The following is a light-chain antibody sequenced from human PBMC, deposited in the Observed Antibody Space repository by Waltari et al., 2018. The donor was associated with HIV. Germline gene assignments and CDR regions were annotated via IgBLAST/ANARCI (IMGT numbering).Light chain of an antibody. CDR1: SGNIANNY. Sequence: FMLTQPHSVSESPGKTVIISCTRDSGNIANNYVQWFQRRPGSAPTTLLYEDRRRPSGVPDRFSGSIDRSSNSASLTISGVMTEDEADYYCQSFDITNHWVFGGGTKLTVL. CDR2: EDR. J-gene: IGLJ3*02. CDR3: QSFDITNHWV. V-gene: IGLV6-57*03.